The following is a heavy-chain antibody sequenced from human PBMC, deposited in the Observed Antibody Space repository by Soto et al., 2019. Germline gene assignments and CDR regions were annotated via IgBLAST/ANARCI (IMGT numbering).Heavy chain of an antibody. CDR2: IIPVFGTV. CDR3: ARAQRIQLWASGMDV. Sequence: SVKVSCKASGGTLSSYVISWVRQAPGQGLEWMGGIIPVFGTVNYAQKFQGRVTITADESTTTAYMELRSLRSEDAAVCYCARAQRIQLWASGMDVWGQGTTVTVSS. D-gene: IGHD5-18*01. V-gene: IGHV1-69*13. J-gene: IGHJ6*02. CDR1: GGTLSSYV.